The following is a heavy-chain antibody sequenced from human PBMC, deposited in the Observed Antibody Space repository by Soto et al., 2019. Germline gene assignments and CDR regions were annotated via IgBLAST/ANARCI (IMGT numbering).Heavy chain of an antibody. CDR1: GFTFSSYA. CDR3: AKYADGYNYYPNLFDD. V-gene: IGHV3-23*01. Sequence: EVQLLESGGGLVQPGGSLRLSCAASGFTFSSYAMSWVRQAPGKGLEWVSAISGSGGSTYYADSVKGRFTISRDNSKNTLYLQMNSLRAEDTAVYYCAKYADGYNYYPNLFDDWGQGTLVTVSS. CDR2: ISGSGGST. D-gene: IGHD5-12*01. J-gene: IGHJ4*02.